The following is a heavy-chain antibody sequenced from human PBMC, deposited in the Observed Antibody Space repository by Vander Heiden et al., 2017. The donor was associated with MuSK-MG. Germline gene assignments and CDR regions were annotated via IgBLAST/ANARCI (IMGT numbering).Heavy chain of an antibody. D-gene: IGHD6-13*01. Sequence: EVQLVESGGGLVQPGGSLRLSCATSGFTFSSYWMSWVRQAQGKGLEWVANIKQDGSEKYYVDSVKGRFTISRDNAKNSLYLQMNSLRAEDTAVYYCARGGIGAAGTIGYWGQGTLVTVSS. CDR2: IKQDGSEK. J-gene: IGHJ4*02. CDR3: ARGGIGAAGTIGY. CDR1: GFTFSSYW. V-gene: IGHV3-7*03.